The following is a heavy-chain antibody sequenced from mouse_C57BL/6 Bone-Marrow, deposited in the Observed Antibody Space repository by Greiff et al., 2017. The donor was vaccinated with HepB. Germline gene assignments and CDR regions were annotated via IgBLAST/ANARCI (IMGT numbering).Heavy chain of an antibody. CDR2: ISDGGRYT. J-gene: IGHJ1*03. Sequence: EVKLVESGGGLVKPGGSLKLSCAASGFTFSSYAMSWVRQTPEKRLEWVATISDGGRYTYYPDNVKGRFTISRDNAKNNLYLQMSHLKSEDTAMYYCARYRRGYYYGRSYRYFDVWGTGTTVTVSS. D-gene: IGHD1-1*01. CDR3: ARYRRGYYYGRSYRYFDV. CDR1: GFTFSSYA. V-gene: IGHV5-4*03.